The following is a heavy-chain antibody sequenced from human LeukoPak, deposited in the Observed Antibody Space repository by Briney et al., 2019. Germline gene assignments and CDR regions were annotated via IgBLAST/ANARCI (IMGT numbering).Heavy chain of an antibody. J-gene: IGHJ4*02. CDR1: GFTFSSYA. CDR2: ISYDGSNK. V-gene: IGHV3-30-3*01. CDR3: ARDRARVYDY. Sequence: GSLRLSCAASGFTFSSYAMHWVRQAPGKGLEWVAVISYDGSNKYYADSVKGRFTISRDNSKNTLYLQMNSLRAEDTAVYYCARDRARVYDYWGQGTLVTVSS. D-gene: IGHD5-24*01.